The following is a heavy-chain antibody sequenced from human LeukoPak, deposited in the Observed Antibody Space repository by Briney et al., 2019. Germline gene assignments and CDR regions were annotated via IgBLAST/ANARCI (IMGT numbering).Heavy chain of an antibody. CDR3: AKASFGELSLIDY. D-gene: IGHD3-10*01. V-gene: IGHV3-23*01. Sequence: GGSLRLSCAASGFTFSSYAMSWVRQAPGKGLEWVSAISGSGGSTYYADSVKGRFTISRDNSKNTLYLQMNSLRAEDTVVYYCAKASFGELSLIDYWGQGTLVTVSS. CDR1: GFTFSSYA. J-gene: IGHJ4*02. CDR2: ISGSGGST.